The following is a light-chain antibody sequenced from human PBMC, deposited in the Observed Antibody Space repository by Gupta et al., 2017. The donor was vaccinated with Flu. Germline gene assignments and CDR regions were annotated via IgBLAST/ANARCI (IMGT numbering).Light chain of an antibody. CDR2: RNS. CDR1: RSDIGSNF. V-gene: IGLV1-47*01. J-gene: IGLJ3*02. CDR3: AAWDDSLRGWV. Sequence: RVTISCSGSRSDIGSNFVYWYQQFPGTAPKLLISRNSKRPSGVPDRFSGSKSGTSASLAISGLRSEDEANYYCAAWDDSLRGWVFGGGTKLTVL.